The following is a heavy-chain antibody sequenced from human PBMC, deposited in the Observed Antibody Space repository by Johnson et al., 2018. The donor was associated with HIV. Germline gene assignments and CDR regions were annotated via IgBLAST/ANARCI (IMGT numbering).Heavy chain of an antibody. Sequence: QVQLVESGGGLVQPGGSLRLSCAASGFTFSTYAVHWVRQAPGKGLEWVAVISYDGSNKYYADSVKGRFTISRDNSKNTLYLQMNSLRAEDTAVYYCAKAEGATSAFDIWGQGTMVTVSS. D-gene: IGHD1-26*01. CDR1: GFTFSTYA. V-gene: IGHV3-30-3*01. CDR2: ISYDGSNK. J-gene: IGHJ3*02. CDR3: AKAEGATSAFDI.